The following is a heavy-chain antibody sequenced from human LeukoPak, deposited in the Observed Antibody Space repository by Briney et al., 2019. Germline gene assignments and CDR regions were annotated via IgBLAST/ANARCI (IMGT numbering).Heavy chain of an antibody. V-gene: IGHV3-23*01. CDR3: AKVGYTSGEY. D-gene: IGHD6-19*01. Sequence: DSVKGRFTISRDNSKNTLYLQMNSLRAEDTAVYYCAKVGYTSGEYWGQGTLVTVSS. J-gene: IGHJ4*02.